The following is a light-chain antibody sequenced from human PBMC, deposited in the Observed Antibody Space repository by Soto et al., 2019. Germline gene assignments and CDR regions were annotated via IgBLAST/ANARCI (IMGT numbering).Light chain of an antibody. CDR3: QQLSSYPLT. CDR1: QTVRNNY. CDR2: DAS. Sequence: EFVLTQSPGTQSWSPGERATLSCRASQTVRNNYLAWYQQKPGQAPRLLIYDASRRATGIPDMFICGGAGTEFTRTISRLEPEDVAVYYCQQLSSYPLTFGGGTKVDIK. V-gene: IGKV3-20*01. J-gene: IGKJ4*01.